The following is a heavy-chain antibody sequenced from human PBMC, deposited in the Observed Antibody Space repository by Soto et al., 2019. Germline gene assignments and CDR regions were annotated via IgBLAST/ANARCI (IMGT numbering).Heavy chain of an antibody. V-gene: IGHV3-53*04. CDR1: GFTVSSNY. CDR3: ARERRYCSSTSCYAGARADYYYGMDV. D-gene: IGHD2-2*01. CDR2: IYSGGST. J-gene: IGHJ6*02. Sequence: EVQLVESGGGLVQPGGSLRLSCAASGFTVSSNYMSWVRQAPGKGLEWVSVIYSGGSTYYADSVKGRFTISRHNSKNKLYLQMNRLRAEDTAVYYCARERRYCSSTSCYAGARADYYYGMDVWGQGTTVTVSS.